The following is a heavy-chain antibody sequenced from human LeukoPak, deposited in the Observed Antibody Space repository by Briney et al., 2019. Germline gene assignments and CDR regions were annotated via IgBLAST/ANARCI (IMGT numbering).Heavy chain of an antibody. Sequence: GGSLRLSCAASGFIFSSYVMSWVRQAPGKGLECVSAISGSGGSTYYADSVKGRFTISRDNSKNTLYLQMNSLRAEDTAVYYCAKGVMTTVTPRARWGAFDIWGQGTMVTVSS. CDR3: AKGVMTTVTPRARWGAFDI. J-gene: IGHJ3*02. CDR2: ISGSGGST. D-gene: IGHD4-17*01. V-gene: IGHV3-23*01. CDR1: GFIFSSYV.